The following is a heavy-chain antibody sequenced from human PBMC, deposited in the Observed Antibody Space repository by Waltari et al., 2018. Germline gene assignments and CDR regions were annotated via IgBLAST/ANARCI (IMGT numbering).Heavy chain of an antibody. J-gene: IGHJ3*02. D-gene: IGHD5-12*01. CDR2: IYYSGST. Sequence: QVQLQESGPGLVKPSQTLSLTCTVSGGSISGADYYRSGVRQPPGKGLEWIGYIYYSGSTYYNPSLKSRVTISVDTSKNQFSLKLSSVTAADTAVYYCARDRGYSGYDLLDAFDIWGLGTIVTVSS. CDR3: ARDRGYSGYDLLDAFDI. CDR1: GGSISGADYY. V-gene: IGHV4-30-4*08.